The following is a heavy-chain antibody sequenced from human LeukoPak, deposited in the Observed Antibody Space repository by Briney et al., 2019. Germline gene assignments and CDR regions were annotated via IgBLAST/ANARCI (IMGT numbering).Heavy chain of an antibody. CDR1: GGSISSSSYY. J-gene: IGHJ4*02. Sequence: SETLSLTCTVSGGSISSSSYYWGWIRQPPGKGLEWIGSIYYSGSTYYNPSLKSRVTISVDTSKNQFSLKLSSVTAADTAVYYCARGHPHYFWGQGTLVTVSS. V-gene: IGHV4-39*01. CDR3: ARGHPHYF. CDR2: IYYSGST.